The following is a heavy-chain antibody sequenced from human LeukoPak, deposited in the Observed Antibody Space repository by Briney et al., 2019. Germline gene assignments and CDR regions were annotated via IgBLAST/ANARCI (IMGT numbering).Heavy chain of an antibody. D-gene: IGHD3-22*01. CDR2: IKQDGSEK. V-gene: IGHV3-7*01. CDR1: GFTFSSYW. Sequence: GGSLRLSCAASGFTFSSYWMSWVRQAPGKGLEWVANIKQDGSEKYYVDSVKGRFTISRDNAKNSLYLQMNSLRAEDTAVYYCARLLLYYDSSGYHYGIDYWGQGTLVTVSS. J-gene: IGHJ4*02. CDR3: ARLLLYYDSSGYHYGIDY.